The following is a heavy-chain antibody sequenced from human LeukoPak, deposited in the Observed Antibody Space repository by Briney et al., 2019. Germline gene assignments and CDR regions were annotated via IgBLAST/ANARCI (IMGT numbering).Heavy chain of an antibody. CDR2: IRSKAYGGTT. CDR1: GFTFGDYA. V-gene: IGHV3-49*03. D-gene: IGHD3-3*01. Sequence: GGPLRLSCTASGFTFGDYAMSWFRQAPGKGLEWVGFIRSKAYGGTTEYAASVKGRFTISRDDSKSIAYLQMNSLKTEDTAVYYCTSSTIFGVVRDFDYWGQGTLVTVSS. J-gene: IGHJ4*02. CDR3: TSSTIFGVVRDFDY.